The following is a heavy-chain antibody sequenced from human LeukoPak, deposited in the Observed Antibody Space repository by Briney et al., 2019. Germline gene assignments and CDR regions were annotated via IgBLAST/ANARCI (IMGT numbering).Heavy chain of an antibody. D-gene: IGHD4-17*01. J-gene: IGHJ4*02. CDR1: GGSISSYC. Sequence: PSETLSLTCTVSGGSISSYCWSWIRQPPGKGLEWIGYIYYSGSTNYNPSLKSRVTISVDTSKNQFSLKLSSVTAADTAVYYCARHGDYGDYDYWGQGTLVTVSS. V-gene: IGHV4-59*08. CDR3: ARHGDYGDYDY. CDR2: IYYSGST.